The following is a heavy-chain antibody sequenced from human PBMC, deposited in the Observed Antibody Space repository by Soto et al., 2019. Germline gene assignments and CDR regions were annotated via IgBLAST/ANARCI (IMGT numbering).Heavy chain of an antibody. CDR2: IYYSGST. CDR3: ARVYYSSLYFDY. CDR1: GGSISSGDYY. Sequence: SETLSLTCTVSGGSISSGDYYWSWIRQPPGKGLEWIGYIYYSGSTYYNPSLKSRVTISVDTSKNQFSLTLSSVTAADTAVYYCARVYYSSLYFDYWGKGPLVTVSS. V-gene: IGHV4-30-4*01. J-gene: IGHJ4*02. D-gene: IGHD6-13*01.